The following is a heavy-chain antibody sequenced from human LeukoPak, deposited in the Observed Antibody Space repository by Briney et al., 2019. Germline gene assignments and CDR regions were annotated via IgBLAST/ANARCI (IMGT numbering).Heavy chain of an antibody. CDR3: ARVAVAMVRGVIPLNWFDP. CDR1: GFTVSSNY. J-gene: IGHJ5*02. D-gene: IGHD3-10*01. Sequence: GGSLRLSCAASGFTVSSNYMSWVRQAPGKGLEWVSVIYSGGSTYYADSVKGRFTISRDNSKNTLYLQMNSLRAEDTAVYYCARVAVAMVRGVIPLNWFDPWGQGTLVTVSS. V-gene: IGHV3-66*01. CDR2: IYSGGST.